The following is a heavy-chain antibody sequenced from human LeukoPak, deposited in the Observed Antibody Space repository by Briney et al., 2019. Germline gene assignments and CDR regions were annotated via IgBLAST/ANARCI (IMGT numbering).Heavy chain of an antibody. CDR1: GYSISSGYY. CDR3: ARRYTPRGYSYGYFDY. CDR2: NYHSGRT. Sequence: SETLCLTCAVSGYSISSGYYWGWIRQPPGKGLEWIGSNYHSGRTYYNPSLKSRVTISVDTSKIQFSLKLSSVTAADTTVYYCARRYTPRGYSYGYFDYWGQGTLVTVSS. D-gene: IGHD5-18*01. V-gene: IGHV4-38-2*01. J-gene: IGHJ4*02.